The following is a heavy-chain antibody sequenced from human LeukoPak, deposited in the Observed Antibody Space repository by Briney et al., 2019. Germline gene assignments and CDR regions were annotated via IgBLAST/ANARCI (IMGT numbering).Heavy chain of an antibody. V-gene: IGHV4-59*01. CDR2: VYYSGST. CDR1: GGSISGYY. CDR3: ARARRYGYGPGSFYVDY. J-gene: IGHJ4*02. Sequence: PSETLSLTCTVSGGSISGYYWSWIRQPPGKGLECIGYVYYSGSTSYNPSLRSRVTISLDTSNNQFSLNMISVTAADTAVYYCARARRYGYGPGSFYVDYWGQGTLVTVSS. D-gene: IGHD5-18*01.